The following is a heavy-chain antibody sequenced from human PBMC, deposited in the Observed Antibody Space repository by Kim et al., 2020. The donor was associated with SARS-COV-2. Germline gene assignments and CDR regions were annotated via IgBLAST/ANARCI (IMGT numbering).Heavy chain of an antibody. J-gene: IGHJ6*02. Sequence: GGSLRLSCAASGFTFSSYAMHWVRQAPGKGREWVAVISYDGSNKYYTDSVKGRFTISRDNSKNTLYLQMNSLRAEDTAVYYCARGPELTVTTLYLYYYYGMDVWGQGTTLTVSS. CDR1: GFTFSSYA. V-gene: IGHV3-30*04. D-gene: IGHD4-17*01. CDR2: ISYDGSNK. CDR3: ARGPELTVTTLYLYYYYGMDV.